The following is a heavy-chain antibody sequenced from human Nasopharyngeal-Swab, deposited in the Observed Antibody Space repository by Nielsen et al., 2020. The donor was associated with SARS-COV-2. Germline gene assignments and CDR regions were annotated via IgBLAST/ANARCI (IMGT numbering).Heavy chain of an antibody. D-gene: IGHD2-15*01. Sequence: KVSCKGSGYSFTSYWIGWVRQMPGKGLEWMGIIYPGDSDTGYSPSFQGQVTISADKSISTAYLQWSSLKASDTAMYYCARSYCSGGSCYYYYGMDVWGQGTTVTVSS. CDR2: IYPGDSDT. V-gene: IGHV5-51*01. CDR1: GYSFTSYW. CDR3: ARSYCSGGSCYYYYGMDV. J-gene: IGHJ6*02.